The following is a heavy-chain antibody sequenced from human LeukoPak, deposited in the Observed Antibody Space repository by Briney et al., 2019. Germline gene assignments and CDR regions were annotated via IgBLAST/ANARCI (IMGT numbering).Heavy chain of an antibody. CDR1: GGSFSGYY. Sequence: NPSETLSLTCAVYGGSFSGYYWSWIRQPPGKGLEWIGEINHSGSTNYNPSLKSRVTISVDTSKNQFSLKLSSVTAADTAVYYCARRHDFYYYYGMDVWGQGTLVTVSS. D-gene: IGHD3-3*01. CDR3: ARRHDFYYYYGMDV. CDR2: INHSGST. V-gene: IGHV4-34*01. J-gene: IGHJ6*02.